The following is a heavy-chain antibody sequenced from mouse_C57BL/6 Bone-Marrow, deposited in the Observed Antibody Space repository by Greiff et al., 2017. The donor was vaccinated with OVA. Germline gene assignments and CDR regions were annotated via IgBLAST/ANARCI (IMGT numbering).Heavy chain of an antibody. CDR2: IWWDDDK. CDR1: GFSLSTFGMG. Sequence: QVTLKVCGPGILQPSQTLSLTCSFSGFSLSTFGMGVGWIRQPSGKGLEWLAHIWWDDDKYYNPALKSRLTISKDTSKNQVFLKIANVDTADTATYYCAPSEPFYDGLWYFDVWGTGTTVTVSS. D-gene: IGHD2-3*01. J-gene: IGHJ1*03. CDR3: APSEPFYDGLWYFDV. V-gene: IGHV8-8*01.